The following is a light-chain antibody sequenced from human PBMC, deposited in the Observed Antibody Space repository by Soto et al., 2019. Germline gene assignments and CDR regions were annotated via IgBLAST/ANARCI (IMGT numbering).Light chain of an antibody. V-gene: IGKV1-5*01. Sequence: IQMTQSPSTLSASVGDRVTITCGGSESLNNDLAWYQQKPGRAPNLLIYDASTLERGVPSRFSGTGSGTEFTLAINSLQPDDFATYYCQQYHRSSITFGQGTRLEIK. CDR2: DAS. CDR3: QQYHRSSIT. J-gene: IGKJ5*01. CDR1: ESLNND.